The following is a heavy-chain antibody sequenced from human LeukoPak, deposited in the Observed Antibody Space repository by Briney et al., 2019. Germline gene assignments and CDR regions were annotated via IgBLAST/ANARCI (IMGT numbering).Heavy chain of an antibody. CDR2: INPNSGGT. Sequence: ASVKVSCKASGYTFTGYYMHWVRQAPGQGLEWMGWINPNSGGTNYAQKFQGRVTMTRDTSISTAYMEPSRLRSDDTAVYYCARLGHDYGDLIDYWGQGTLVTVSS. J-gene: IGHJ4*02. D-gene: IGHD4-17*01. CDR1: GYTFTGYY. CDR3: ARLGHDYGDLIDY. V-gene: IGHV1-2*02.